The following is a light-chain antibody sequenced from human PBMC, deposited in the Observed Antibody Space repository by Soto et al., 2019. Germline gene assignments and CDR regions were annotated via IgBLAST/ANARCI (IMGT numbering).Light chain of an antibody. Sequence: DIQMTQSPSSLSASVGDRVTITCQASQDISNYLNWYQQKPGKAPKLLIYDASNLETGVPSRFSGSGSGTDFTFTINSLQADGITTYYCQQYDNLPTFGGGTKVEIK. CDR3: QQYDNLPT. CDR1: QDISNY. J-gene: IGKJ4*02. CDR2: DAS. V-gene: IGKV1-33*01.